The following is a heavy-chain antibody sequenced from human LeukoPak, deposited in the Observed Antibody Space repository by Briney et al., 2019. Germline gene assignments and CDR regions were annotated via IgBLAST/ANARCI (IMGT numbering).Heavy chain of an antibody. J-gene: IGHJ4*02. CDR1: VASISRDH. CDR3: ARSRLHPIYFYY. Sequence: SETLSLTSTVSVASISRDHWSWVRQTPRKGLERIGYIYYSGSTNYNPSLKSRVTISVDTSNNQFSLKLSSVTAADTAVYYCARSRLHPIYFYYWGQGTLVTVSS. CDR2: IYYSGST. D-gene: IGHD5-24*01. V-gene: IGHV4-59*01.